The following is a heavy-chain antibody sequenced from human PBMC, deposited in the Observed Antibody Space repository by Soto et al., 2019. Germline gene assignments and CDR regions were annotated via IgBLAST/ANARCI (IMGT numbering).Heavy chain of an antibody. J-gene: IGHJ4*02. CDR2: ISSGRTYT. CDR1: GFTFSRYS. V-gene: IGHV3-21*01. CDR3: ARDPGEYYFDY. Sequence: GGSLRLSCAASGFTFSRYSMNWVRQAPGKELEWVSSISSGRTYTDYADSVKGRFTISGDNAKNSLYLQMNSLRAEDTAVYYCARDPGEYYFDYWGQGTLVPVSS.